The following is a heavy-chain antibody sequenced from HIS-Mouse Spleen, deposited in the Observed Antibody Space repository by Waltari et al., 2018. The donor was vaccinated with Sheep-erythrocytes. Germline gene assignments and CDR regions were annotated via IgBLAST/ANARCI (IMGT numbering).Heavy chain of an antibody. D-gene: IGHD1-26*01. CDR2: IGTAGDT. CDR3: ARANSGSYDDAFDI. J-gene: IGHJ3*02. Sequence: GTGKGLEWVSAIGTAGDTYFPGSVKGRFTISRENAKNSLYLQMNSLRAGDTAVYYCARANSGSYDDAFDIWGQGTMVTVSS. V-gene: IGHV3-13*01.